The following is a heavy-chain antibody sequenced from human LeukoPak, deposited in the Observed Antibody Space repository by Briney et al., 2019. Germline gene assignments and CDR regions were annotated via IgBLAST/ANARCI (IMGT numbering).Heavy chain of an antibody. Sequence: SETLSLTCTVSGGPISSYYWSWIRQPPGKGLEWIGYIYYSGSTNYNPSLKSRVTISVDTSKNQFSLKLSSVTAADTAVYYCARARPISDYDFWSGYYTDYYYYMDVWGKGTTVTVSS. CDR3: ARARPISDYDFWSGYYTDYYYYMDV. J-gene: IGHJ6*03. CDR1: GGPISSYY. D-gene: IGHD3-3*01. V-gene: IGHV4-59*01. CDR2: IYYSGST.